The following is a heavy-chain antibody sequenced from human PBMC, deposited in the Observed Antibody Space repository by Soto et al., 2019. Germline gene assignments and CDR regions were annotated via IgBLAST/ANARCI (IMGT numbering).Heavy chain of an antibody. Sequence: PSETLSLTCTVSGGSISSGDYYWSWIRQPPGKGLEWIGYIYYSGSTYYNPSLKSRVTISVDTSKNQFSLKLSSVTAADTAVYYCARLPGITGTTGWFDPWGQGTLVTVSS. CDR2: IYYSGST. CDR3: ARLPGITGTTGWFDP. CDR1: GGSISSGDYY. D-gene: IGHD1-7*01. J-gene: IGHJ5*02. V-gene: IGHV4-30-4*01.